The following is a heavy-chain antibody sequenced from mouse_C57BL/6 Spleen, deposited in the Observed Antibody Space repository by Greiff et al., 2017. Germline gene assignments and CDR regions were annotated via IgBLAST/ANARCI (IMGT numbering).Heavy chain of an antibody. CDR3: AREVPSRSFDY. Sequence: EVKLMESGPGLVKPSQSLSLTCSVTGYSITSGYYWNWIRQFPGNKLEWMGYITYDGSNNYNPSLKNRISITRDTSKNQFFLKLNSVTTEDTATXDCAREVPSRSFDYWGQGTTLTVSS. J-gene: IGHJ2*01. CDR1: GYSITSGYY. V-gene: IGHV3-6*01. CDR2: ITYDGSN.